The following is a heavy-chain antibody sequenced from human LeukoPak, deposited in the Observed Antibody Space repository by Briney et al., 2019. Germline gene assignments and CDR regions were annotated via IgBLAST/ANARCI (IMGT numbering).Heavy chain of an antibody. D-gene: IGHD1-26*01. V-gene: IGHV1-46*01. Sequence: ASVKVSCKASGYTFASYYMHWVRQAPGQGLEWMGIINPSGGSTTYAQKFQGGVTMTRDTSTSTVYMELSSLRSEDTAVYYCARDSTPTYYSGTYYFEYWGQGTLVTVSS. CDR1: GYTFASYY. CDR2: INPSGGST. J-gene: IGHJ4*02. CDR3: ARDSTPTYYSGTYYFEY.